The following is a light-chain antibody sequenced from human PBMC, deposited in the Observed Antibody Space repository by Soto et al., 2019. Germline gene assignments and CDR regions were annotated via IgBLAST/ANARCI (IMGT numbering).Light chain of an antibody. CDR3: QQRSSRPLT. J-gene: IGKJ4*01. CDR2: DSS. CDR1: QSISNF. V-gene: IGKV3-11*01. Sequence: EVVLTQSPATLSLSPGERATLSCRASQSISNFLAWYQQKPGQTPRLLIYDSSIRAAAFPARFSGSGSGTDFTLTINNLEPEDFAIYFCQQRSSRPLTFAGGTKVEI.